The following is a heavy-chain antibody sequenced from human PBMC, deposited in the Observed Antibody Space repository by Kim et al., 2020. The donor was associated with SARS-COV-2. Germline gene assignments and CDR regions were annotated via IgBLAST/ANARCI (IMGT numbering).Heavy chain of an antibody. J-gene: IGHJ2*01. Sequence: GGSLRLSCAASGFTFSSYSMNWARQAPGKGLEWVSSISSSSSYIYYADSVKGRFTISRDNAKNSLYLQMNSLRAEDTAVYYCARQGSESYGNYDLWGRGTLGTLSS. D-gene: IGHD1-26*01. V-gene: IGHV3-21*01. CDR3: ARQGSESYGNYDL. CDR1: GFTFSSYS. CDR2: ISSSSSYI.